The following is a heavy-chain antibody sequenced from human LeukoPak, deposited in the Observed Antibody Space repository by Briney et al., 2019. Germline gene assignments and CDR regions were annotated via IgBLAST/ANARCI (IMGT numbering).Heavy chain of an antibody. V-gene: IGHV1-18*01. D-gene: IGHD6-13*01. CDR2: ISAYNGNT. Sequence: GASVKVSCKASGYTFTSYGISWVRQAPGQGLEWMGWISAYNGNTNYAQKLQGRVTMTTDTSTSTAYMELRSLRSDDTAVYYCARDRSIAAAGDFDYWGQGTLVTVSS. J-gene: IGHJ4*02. CDR3: ARDRSIAAAGDFDY. CDR1: GYTFTSYG.